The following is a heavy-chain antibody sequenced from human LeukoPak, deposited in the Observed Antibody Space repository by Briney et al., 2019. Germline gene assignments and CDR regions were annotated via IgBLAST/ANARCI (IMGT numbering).Heavy chain of an antibody. D-gene: IGHD2-2*01. Sequence: ASVKVSCKASGYTFTSYDINWVRQATGQGLEWMGWMNPNSGNTGYAQKFQGRVTMTRNTSISTAYMELSSLRSDDTAVYYCARTQDYCRSTSCYTSFDYWGQGTLVTVSS. CDR2: MNPNSGNT. V-gene: IGHV1-8*01. CDR3: ARTQDYCRSTSCYTSFDY. J-gene: IGHJ4*02. CDR1: GYTFTSYD.